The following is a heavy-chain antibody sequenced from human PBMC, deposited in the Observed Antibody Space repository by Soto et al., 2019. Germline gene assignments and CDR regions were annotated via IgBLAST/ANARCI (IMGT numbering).Heavy chain of an antibody. CDR1: GGSISSGGYS. CDR3: ARGGFLDPFVGEVSWFDP. V-gene: IGHV4-30-2*01. Sequence: SETLSLTCAVSGGSISSGGYSWSWIRQPPGKGLEWIGYIYHSGSTYYNPSLKSRVTISVDRSKNQFSLKLSSVTAADTAVYYCARGGFLDPFVGEVSWFDPWGQGTLVTVSS. D-gene: IGHD3-16*02. J-gene: IGHJ5*02. CDR2: IYHSGST.